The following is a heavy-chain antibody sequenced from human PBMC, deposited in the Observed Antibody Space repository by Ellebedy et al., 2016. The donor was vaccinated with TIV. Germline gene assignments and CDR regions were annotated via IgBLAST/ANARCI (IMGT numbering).Heavy chain of an antibody. CDR3: ATMGRLTGYIL. J-gene: IGHJ4*02. V-gene: IGHV1-24*01. CDR1: GYTLTELS. D-gene: IGHD3-9*01. CDR2: FDPEDGET. Sequence: ASVKVSXXVSGYTLTELSMHWVRQAPGKGLEWMGGFDPEDGETIYAQKFQGRVTMTEDTSTDTAYMELSSLRSEDTAVYYCATMGRLTGYILWGQGTLVTVSS.